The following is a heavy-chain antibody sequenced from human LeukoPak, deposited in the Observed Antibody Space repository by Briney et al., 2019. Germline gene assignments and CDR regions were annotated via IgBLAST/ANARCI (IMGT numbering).Heavy chain of an antibody. CDR1: GFTFSSYG. CDR2: ISYDGSNK. CDR3: AKGAGCSGGSCYPEGPYYFDY. J-gene: IGHJ4*02. D-gene: IGHD2-15*01. Sequence: GRSLRLPCAASGFTFSSYGMHWVRQAPGKGLEWVAVISYDGSNKYYADSVKGRFTISRDNSKNTLYLQMNSLRAEDTAVYYCAKGAGCSGGSCYPEGPYYFDYWGQGTLVTVSS. V-gene: IGHV3-30*18.